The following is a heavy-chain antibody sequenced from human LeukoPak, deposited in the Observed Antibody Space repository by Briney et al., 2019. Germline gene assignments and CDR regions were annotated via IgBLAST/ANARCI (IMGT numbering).Heavy chain of an antibody. D-gene: IGHD3-16*02. CDR2: IHPSTGKS. Sequence: GASVKVSCKPSGYTFTNYAMNWVRQAPGPALEWMGWIHPSTGKSTYAQGFTGRFVFPFDTSVSTTYLQISSLKAEDTAVYCCARAFQSLGGLSLPDYWGQGTLVTVSS. CDR3: ARAFQSLGGLSLPDY. J-gene: IGHJ4*02. V-gene: IGHV7-4-1*02. CDR1: GYTFTNYA.